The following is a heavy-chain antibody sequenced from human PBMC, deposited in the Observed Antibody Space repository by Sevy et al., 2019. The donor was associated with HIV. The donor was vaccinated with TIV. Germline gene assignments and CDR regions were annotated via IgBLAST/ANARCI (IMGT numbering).Heavy chain of an antibody. CDR3: ARAFPFYHDHVSSFDY. D-gene: IGHD3-16*01. CDR1: GFTFSSYS. CDR2: ISSSSSTI. J-gene: IGHJ4*02. Sequence: GGYLRLSCAASGFTFSSYSMNWVRQAPGKGLEWVSYISSSSSTIYYADSVKGRFTISRDNAKNSLYLQMNSLRDEDTTVYYCARAFPFYHDHVSSFDYWGQGTLVTVSS. V-gene: IGHV3-48*02.